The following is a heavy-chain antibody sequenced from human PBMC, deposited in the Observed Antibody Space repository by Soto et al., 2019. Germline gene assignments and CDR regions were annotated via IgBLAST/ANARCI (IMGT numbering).Heavy chain of an antibody. Sequence: GGSMRLSCAASGFTFSSYAMHWVRQAPGKGLEWVAVISRDGSITYYSDSVKGRFTMSRDNSNNTLFLQMSSLRSEDTAIYYCAKDEYWESHFYYFMDLWGRGTTVTVSS. V-gene: IGHV3-30*15. J-gene: IGHJ6*03. CDR2: ISRDGSIT. CDR1: GFTFSSYA. D-gene: IGHD3-16*01. CDR3: AKDEYWESHFYYFMDL.